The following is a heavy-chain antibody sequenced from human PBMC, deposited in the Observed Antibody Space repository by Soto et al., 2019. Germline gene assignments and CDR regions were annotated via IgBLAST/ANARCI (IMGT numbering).Heavy chain of an antibody. CDR3: ARRRGLYCSSTSCYGRYYGMDV. Sequence: SETLSLTCAVYGGSFSGYYLSWIRQPPGKGLEWIGEINHSGSTNYNPSLKSRVTISVDTSKNQFSLKLSSVTAADTAVYYCARRRGLYCSSTSCYGRYYGMDVWGQGTTVTVSS. CDR1: GGSFSGYY. D-gene: IGHD2-2*01. V-gene: IGHV4-34*01. J-gene: IGHJ6*02. CDR2: INHSGST.